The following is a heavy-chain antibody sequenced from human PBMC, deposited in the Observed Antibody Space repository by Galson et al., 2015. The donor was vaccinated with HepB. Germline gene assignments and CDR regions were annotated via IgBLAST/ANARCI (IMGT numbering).Heavy chain of an antibody. D-gene: IGHD2-15*01. V-gene: IGHV1-24*01. CDR1: GYTLSELS. Sequence: SVKVSCKVSGYTLSELSMHWVRQAPGKGLEWMGGFDPEDGETINAQNFQGRVTMTEDRSTDTVYMELSSLRSEDTAVYYCATPRAHCSGDSCWVFDYWGQGTLVTVSS. J-gene: IGHJ4*02. CDR2: FDPEDGET. CDR3: ATPRAHCSGDSCWVFDY.